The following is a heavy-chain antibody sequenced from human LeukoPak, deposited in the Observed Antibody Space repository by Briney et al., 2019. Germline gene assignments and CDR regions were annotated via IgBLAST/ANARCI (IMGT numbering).Heavy chain of an antibody. CDR1: GGSFSGYY. CDR2: IYYSGST. CDR3: ARADYYDSYMDV. J-gene: IGHJ6*03. D-gene: IGHD3-22*01. Sequence: PSETLSLTCAVYGGSFSGYYWSWIRQPPGKGLEWIGYIYYSGSTNYNPSLKSRVTISVDTSKNQFSLKLSSVTAADTAVYYCARADYYDSYMDVWGKGTTVTISS. V-gene: IGHV4-59*01.